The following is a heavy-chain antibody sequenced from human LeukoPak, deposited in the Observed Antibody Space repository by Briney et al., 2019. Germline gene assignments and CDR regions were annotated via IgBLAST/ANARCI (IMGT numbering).Heavy chain of an antibody. CDR3: ARLGAAADY. CDR2: IIPIFGTA. Sequence: SVKVSCKASDYRFASYGITWVRQAPGQGLEWMGGIIPIFGTANYAQKFQGRVTITADESTSTAYMELSSLRSEDTAVYYCARLGAAADYWGQGTLVTVSS. CDR1: DYRFASYG. D-gene: IGHD6-13*01. V-gene: IGHV1-69*13. J-gene: IGHJ4*02.